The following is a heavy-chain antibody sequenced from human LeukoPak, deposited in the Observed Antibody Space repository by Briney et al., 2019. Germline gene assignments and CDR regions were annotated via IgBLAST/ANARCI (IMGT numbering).Heavy chain of an antibody. Sequence: SQTLSLTCAISGDIVSINSAAWNWIRQSPSRGLEWLGRTYQRSKWYNDYAVSVKSRITINPDISKNQFSLQLNSVTPEDTAVYYCARSPSPYSSGWYFDYWGQGTLVTVSS. D-gene: IGHD6-19*01. CDR1: GDIVSINSAA. CDR2: TYQRSKWYN. CDR3: ARSPSPYSSGWYFDY. V-gene: IGHV6-1*01. J-gene: IGHJ4*02.